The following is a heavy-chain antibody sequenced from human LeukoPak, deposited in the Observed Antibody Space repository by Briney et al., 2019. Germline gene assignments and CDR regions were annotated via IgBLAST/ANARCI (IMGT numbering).Heavy chain of an antibody. Sequence: GASVKVSCKASGGTFSSYTISWVRQAPGQGLEWMGGIIPIFGTANYAQKFQGRVTITTDESTSTAYMELSSLRSEDTAVYYCARAPTEMATMVGDYWGQGTLVTVSS. CDR1: GGTFSSYT. V-gene: IGHV1-69*05. CDR3: ARAPTEMATMVGDY. J-gene: IGHJ4*02. D-gene: IGHD5-24*01. CDR2: IIPIFGTA.